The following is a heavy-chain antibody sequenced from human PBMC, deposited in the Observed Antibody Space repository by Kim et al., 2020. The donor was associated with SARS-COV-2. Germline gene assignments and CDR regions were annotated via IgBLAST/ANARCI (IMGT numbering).Heavy chain of an antibody. V-gene: IGHV4-39*01. D-gene: IGHD3-22*01. CDR3: AITIEVVPRY. CDR1: GGSISSSSYY. CDR2: IYYSGST. Sequence: SETLSLTCTVSGGSISSSSYYWGWIRQPPGKGLEWIGSIYYSGSTYYNPSLKSRVTISVDTSKNQFSLKLSSVTAADTAVYYCAITIEVVPRYWGQGTLVTVSS. J-gene: IGHJ4*02.